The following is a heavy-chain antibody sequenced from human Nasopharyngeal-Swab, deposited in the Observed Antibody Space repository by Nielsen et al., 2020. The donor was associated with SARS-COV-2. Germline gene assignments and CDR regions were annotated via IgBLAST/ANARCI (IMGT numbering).Heavy chain of an antibody. CDR2: IYTSGST. CDR1: GGSISSGGYY. D-gene: IGHD2-2*01. Sequence: SETLSLTCAVSGGSISSGGYYWSWIRQPAGKGLEWIGRIYTSGSTNYNPSLKSRVTISVDTSKNQFSLKLSSVTAADTAVYYCARGRVVPAASRYGMDVWGQGTTVTVSS. V-gene: IGHV4-61*02. J-gene: IGHJ6*02. CDR3: ARGRVVPAASRYGMDV.